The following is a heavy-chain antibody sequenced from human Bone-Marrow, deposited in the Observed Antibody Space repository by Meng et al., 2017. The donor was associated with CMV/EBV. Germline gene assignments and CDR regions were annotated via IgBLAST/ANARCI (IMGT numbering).Heavy chain of an antibody. D-gene: IGHD2-2*01. Sequence: ASVKVSCKASGYTFTSYDINWVRQATGQGLEWMGWMNPNSGNTGYAQKFQGRVTMTRNTSISTAYMELSSLRSEDTAVYYCARDVEYCSSTSCSNWFDPWGQGTLVPVSS. CDR3: ARDVEYCSSTSCSNWFDP. J-gene: IGHJ5*02. CDR2: MNPNSGNT. V-gene: IGHV1-8*01. CDR1: GYTFTSYD.